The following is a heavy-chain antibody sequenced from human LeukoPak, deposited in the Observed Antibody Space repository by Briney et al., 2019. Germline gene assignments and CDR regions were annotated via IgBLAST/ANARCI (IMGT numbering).Heavy chain of an antibody. J-gene: IGHJ4*02. CDR2: TNANGGST. D-gene: IGHD4-17*01. V-gene: IGHV3-64*01. Sequence: PAGSLRLSCAASGFTFSHYSIHWVRQPPGKGLEFVSSTNANGGSTYYRHSLKGRFASSRDNYKNTLYLQMGSLRAEDMAVYYCARGLTVTPRAPPVYWGQGTLVTVSS. CDR1: GFTFSHYS. CDR3: ARGLTVTPRAPPVY.